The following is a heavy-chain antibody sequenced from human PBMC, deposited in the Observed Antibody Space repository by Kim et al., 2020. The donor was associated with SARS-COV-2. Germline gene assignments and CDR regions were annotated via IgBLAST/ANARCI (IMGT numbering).Heavy chain of an antibody. J-gene: IGHJ6*02. Sequence: KGRFTISRDNAKNSLYLQMNSLRAEDTAVYYCAREISVPWELLLRYGMDVWGQGTTVTVSS. D-gene: IGHD1-26*01. V-gene: IGHV3-11*06. CDR3: AREISVPWELLLRYGMDV.